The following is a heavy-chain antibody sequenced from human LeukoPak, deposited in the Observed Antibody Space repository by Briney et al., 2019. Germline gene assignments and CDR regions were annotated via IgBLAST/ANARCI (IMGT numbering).Heavy chain of an antibody. Sequence: ASVKVSCKASGYSFTDYFIHWVRQAPGQGLEWMGWINPNSGGTNYAQKFQGRVAMTRDTSISTAYMELTSLTSDDTAVYFCARGGGGLAYWGPGTLVTVSS. V-gene: IGHV1-2*02. CDR1: GYSFTDYF. CDR2: INPNSGGT. D-gene: IGHD2-15*01. J-gene: IGHJ4*02. CDR3: ARGGGGLAY.